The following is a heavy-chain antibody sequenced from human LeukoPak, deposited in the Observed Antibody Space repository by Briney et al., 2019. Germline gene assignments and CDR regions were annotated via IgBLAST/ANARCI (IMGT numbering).Heavy chain of an antibody. Sequence: SETLSLTCTASGGSLSSYYWSWIRQPAGKGLEWIGRIYTSGSANYNPSLKSRVTMSVDTSKNQFSLKLSSVTAADTAVYYCARDGYNQFDYWGQGTLVTVSS. D-gene: IGHD5-24*01. V-gene: IGHV4-4*07. CDR2: IYTSGSA. CDR1: GGSLSSYY. CDR3: ARDGYNQFDY. J-gene: IGHJ4*02.